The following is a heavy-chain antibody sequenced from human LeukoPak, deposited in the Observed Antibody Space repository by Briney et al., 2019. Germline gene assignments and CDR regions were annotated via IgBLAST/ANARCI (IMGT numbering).Heavy chain of an antibody. D-gene: IGHD3-10*01. J-gene: IGHJ6*03. CDR3: ARDHWFGDMDV. CDR2: IYYSGST. Sequence: SETLSLTCTVSGGSISSGGYYWSWIRQHPGKGLEWIGYIYYSGSTYYNPSLKSRVTISVDTSKNQFSLKLSSVTAADTAVYYCARDHWFGDMDVWGKGTTVTASS. CDR1: GGSISSGGYY. V-gene: IGHV4-31*03.